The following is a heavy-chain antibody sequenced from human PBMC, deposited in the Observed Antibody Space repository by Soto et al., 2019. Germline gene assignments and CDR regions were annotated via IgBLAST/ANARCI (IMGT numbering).Heavy chain of an antibody. Sequence: GGSLRLSCAASGFTFRTYGMNWVRRAPGGGLEWVASISSSGSFIYYADSVKGRFTISRDDAEKSLYLQMNSLRAEDTALYYCAREPEGIAAALDYWGRGTLVTVPS. CDR1: GFTFRTYG. CDR3: AREPEGIAAALDY. J-gene: IGHJ4*02. CDR2: ISSSGSFI. D-gene: IGHD6-13*01. V-gene: IGHV3-21*01.